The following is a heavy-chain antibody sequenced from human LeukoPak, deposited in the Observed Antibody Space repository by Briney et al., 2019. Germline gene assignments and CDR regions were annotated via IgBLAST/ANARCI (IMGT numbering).Heavy chain of an antibody. Sequence: SSETLSLTCTVSGGSISSSSYYWGWIRQPPGEGLEWIGSIYYSGSTYYNPSLKSRVTISVDTSKNQFSLKLSSVAAADTAVYYCAGSFLEWLSLNVWGQGTTVTVSS. J-gene: IGHJ6*02. D-gene: IGHD3-3*01. CDR1: GGSISSSSYY. CDR3: AGSFLEWLSLNV. V-gene: IGHV4-39*01. CDR2: IYYSGST.